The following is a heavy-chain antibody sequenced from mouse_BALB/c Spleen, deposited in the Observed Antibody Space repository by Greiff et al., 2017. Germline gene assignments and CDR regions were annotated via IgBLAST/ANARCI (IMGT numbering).Heavy chain of an antibody. D-gene: IGHD1-1*01. V-gene: IGHV2-9*02. J-gene: IGHJ2*01. CDR2: IWAGGST. CDR3: ARDPPYYYGSSYWGDY. CDR1: GFSLTSYG. Sequence: VKLQESGPGLVAPSQSLSITCTVSGFSLTSYGVHWVRQPPGKGLEWLGVIWAGGSTNYNSALMSRLSISKDNSKSQVFLKMNSLQTDDTAMYYCARDPPYYYGSSYWGDYWGQGTTLTVSS.